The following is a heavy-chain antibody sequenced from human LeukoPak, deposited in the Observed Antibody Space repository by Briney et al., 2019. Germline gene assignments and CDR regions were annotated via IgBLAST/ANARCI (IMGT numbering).Heavy chain of an antibody. Sequence: GGSLRLSCAASGFIFSGYGMNWVRQAPGKGLERVSAISVGGDTYYADSVRGRFTISRDSSKSTLYLQMNSLRAEDTAIYYCAKDRAPITVFGVAPTASFDYWGQGTLVTVSS. CDR1: GFIFSGYG. CDR2: ISVGGDT. CDR3: AKDRAPITVFGVAPTASFDY. J-gene: IGHJ4*02. D-gene: IGHD3-3*01. V-gene: IGHV3-23*01.